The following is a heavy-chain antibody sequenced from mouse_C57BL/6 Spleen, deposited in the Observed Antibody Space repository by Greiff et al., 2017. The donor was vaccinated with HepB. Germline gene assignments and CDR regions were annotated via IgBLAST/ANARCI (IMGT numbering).Heavy chain of an antibody. J-gene: IGHJ2*01. CDR1: GYTFTSYG. D-gene: IGHD1-1*01. Sequence: VQLQQSGAELARPGASVKLSCKASGYTFTSYGISWVKQRTGQGLEWIGEIYPRSGNTYYNEKFKGKATLTADKSSSTAYMELRSLTSEDSAVYFCARDYYGSSPRYFDYWGQGTTLTVSS. CDR2: IYPRSGNT. V-gene: IGHV1-81*01. CDR3: ARDYYGSSPRYFDY.